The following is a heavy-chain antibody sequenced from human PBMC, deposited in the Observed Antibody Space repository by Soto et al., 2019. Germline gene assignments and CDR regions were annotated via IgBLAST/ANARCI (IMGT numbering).Heavy chain of an antibody. J-gene: IGHJ4*01. CDR2: AKSEINGGAV. CDR3: AADLPDWGAYAFDY. D-gene: IGHD3-16*01. Sequence: GGSLRLSWAASGVTFTRAWLNWVRQAPGKGLEWGGRAKSEINGGAVDYAAPVKGRFTISRDASQNTVYLQMNSLRADDTAVYYCAADLPDWGAYAFDYWGHGTQVTVSS. CDR1: GVTFTRAW. V-gene: IGHV3-15*07.